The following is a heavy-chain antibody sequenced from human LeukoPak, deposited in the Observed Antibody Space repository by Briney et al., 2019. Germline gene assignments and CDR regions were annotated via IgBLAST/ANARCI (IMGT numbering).Heavy chain of an antibody. CDR2: IIPILGIA. J-gene: IGHJ5*02. Sequence: SVKVSCKASGRIFSSYANSWVRQAPGQGLEWMGRIIPILGIAKYAQKFQGRVTITADKSTSTAYMELGSLRSEDPAVYYCARAGTVVVAENWFDPWGQGTLVTVSS. CDR1: GRIFSSYA. CDR3: ARAGTVVVAENWFDP. V-gene: IGHV1-69*04. D-gene: IGHD2-15*01.